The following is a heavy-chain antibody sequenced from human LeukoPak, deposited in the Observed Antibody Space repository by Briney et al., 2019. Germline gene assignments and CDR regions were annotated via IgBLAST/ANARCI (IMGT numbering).Heavy chain of an antibody. Sequence: GGSLRLSCVASRFTFSSYWMHWVRQAPGKGLVWVSRINSDGSSTSYADSVKGRFTISRDNAKNTLYLQMNSLRAEDTAVYYCARGGGGSVAGSKIVDYWGQGTLVTVSS. CDR3: ARGGGGSVAGSKIVDY. CDR2: INSDGSST. V-gene: IGHV3-74*01. D-gene: IGHD2-15*01. CDR1: RFTFSSYW. J-gene: IGHJ4*02.